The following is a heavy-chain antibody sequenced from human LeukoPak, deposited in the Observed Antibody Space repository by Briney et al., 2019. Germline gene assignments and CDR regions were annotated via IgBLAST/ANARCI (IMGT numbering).Heavy chain of an antibody. CDR3: ARVPDWTYVPDY. V-gene: IGHV4-61*02. Sequence: SETLSLTCTVSGGSISSDRFYWTWVRQPAGKGLEWIGRIKSSNTNYNPSLKSRVSISLDTSTNQFSLKLSSMTAADTAVYYCARVPDWTYVPDYWGQGTLVTVSS. D-gene: IGHD3-16*01. CDR1: GGSISSDRFY. CDR2: IKSSNT. J-gene: IGHJ4*02.